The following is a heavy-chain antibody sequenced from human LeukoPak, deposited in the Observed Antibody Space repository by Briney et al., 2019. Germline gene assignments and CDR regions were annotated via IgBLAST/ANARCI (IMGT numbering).Heavy chain of an antibody. CDR1: GGSISSYY. CDR2: IYYSGST. CDR3: ARGGFGVTSMGETYYYGMDV. V-gene: IGHV4-59*12. J-gene: IGHJ6*02. Sequence: NPSETLSLTCTVSGGSISSYYWSWIRQPPGKGLEWIGYIYYSGSTNYNPSLKSRVTISVDTSKNQFSLKLSSVTAADTAVYYCARGGFGVTSMGETYYYGMDVWGQGTTVTVSS. D-gene: IGHD3-10*01.